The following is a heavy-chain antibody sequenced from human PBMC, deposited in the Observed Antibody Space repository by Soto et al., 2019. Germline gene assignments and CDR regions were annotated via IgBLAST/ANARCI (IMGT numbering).Heavy chain of an antibody. CDR1: GFTFSSYA. D-gene: IGHD3-22*01. CDR2: ISYDGSNK. CDR3: ARPSYDSSGYYFDY. J-gene: IGHJ4*02. Sequence: GGSLRLSCAASGFTFSSYAMHWVRQAPGKGLEWVAVISYDGSNKYYADSVKGRFTISRDNSKNTLYLQMNSLRAEDTAVYYCARPSYDSSGYYFDYWGQGTLVTVSS. V-gene: IGHV3-30-3*01.